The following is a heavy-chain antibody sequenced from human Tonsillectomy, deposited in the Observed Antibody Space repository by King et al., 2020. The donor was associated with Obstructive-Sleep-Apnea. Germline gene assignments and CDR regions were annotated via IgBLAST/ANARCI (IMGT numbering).Heavy chain of an antibody. CDR2: IYYSGST. J-gene: IGHJ6*02. D-gene: IGHD3-16*01. Sequence: QLQESGPGLVKPSQTLSLTCTVSGGSISGGGYYWSWIRQHPGKGLEWIGYIYYSGSTAYNPSLKSRVTISVDSSKNQFSLKLTSVSAADTAVYYCARLPGGNYGMDVWGQGTTVTVSS. CDR3: ARLPGGNYGMDV. CDR1: GGSISGGGYY. V-gene: IGHV4-31*03.